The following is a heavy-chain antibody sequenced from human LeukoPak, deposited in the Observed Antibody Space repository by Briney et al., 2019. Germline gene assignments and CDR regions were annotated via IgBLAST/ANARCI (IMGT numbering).Heavy chain of an antibody. CDR2: IYSGGST. J-gene: IGHJ4*02. Sequence: PGGSLRLSCAASGFTVSSNYMSWVRQAPGKGLEWVSVIYSGGSTYYADSVKGRFTISRDNSKNTLYLQMNSLRAEDTAVYYCAKASNDYGDYLDYWGQGTLVTVSS. V-gene: IGHV3-53*01. CDR3: AKASNDYGDYLDY. CDR1: GFTVSSNY. D-gene: IGHD4-17*01.